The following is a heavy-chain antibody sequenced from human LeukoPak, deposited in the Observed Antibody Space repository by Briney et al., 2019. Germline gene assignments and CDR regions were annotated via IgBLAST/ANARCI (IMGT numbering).Heavy chain of an antibody. V-gene: IGHV1-8*01. Sequence: VASVKVSFKASGYTFTSYDINWVRQATGQGLEWMGWMNPNSGNTGYAQKFQGRVTMTRNTSISTAYMELSSLRSEDTAVYYCARGRKDERPYYYDVWGKGTTVTISS. CDR2: MNPNSGNT. CDR3: ARGRKDERPYYYDV. J-gene: IGHJ6*04. D-gene: IGHD3-10*01. CDR1: GYTFTSYD.